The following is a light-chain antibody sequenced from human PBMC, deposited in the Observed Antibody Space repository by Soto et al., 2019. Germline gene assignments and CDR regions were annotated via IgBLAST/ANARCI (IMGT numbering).Light chain of an antibody. CDR3: QQYDKWPLT. V-gene: IGKV3D-15*01. CDR2: SAS. CDR1: HSVDSN. J-gene: IGKJ4*01. Sequence: EIVMTQSPGTLSVSTGQGATLSCRASHSVDSNLAWYQQKPGQAPRLLIFSASTRPTGIPDRFSGSGSGTEFTLTISSLQSEDFAVYYCQQYDKWPLTFGGGTKVDIK.